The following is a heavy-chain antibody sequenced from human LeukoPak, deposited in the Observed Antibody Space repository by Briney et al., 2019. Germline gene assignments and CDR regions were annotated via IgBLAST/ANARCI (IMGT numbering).Heavy chain of an antibody. J-gene: IGHJ4*02. V-gene: IGHV3-23*01. CDR2: ISGSGGST. CDR1: GFTFSSYA. Sequence: GGSLRLSCAASGFTFSSYAVSWVRQAPGKGLEWVSAISGSGGSTYYTDSVKGRFTISRDNSKNTLYLQMNSLRAEDTAVYYCAKGTSSSGWYYWGQGTLVTVSS. D-gene: IGHD6-19*01. CDR3: AKGTSSSGWYY.